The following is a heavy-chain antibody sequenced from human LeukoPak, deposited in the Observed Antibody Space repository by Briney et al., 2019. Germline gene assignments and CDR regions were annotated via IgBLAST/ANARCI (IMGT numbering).Heavy chain of an antibody. CDR1: GGSFSGYY. V-gene: IGHV4-34*01. Sequence: SETLSLTCVVYGGSFSGYYWSWIRQPPGKGLEWIGEINHSGSTNYNPSLKSRVTISVDTSKNQFSLKLSSVTAADTAVYYCARQPATAILTGFWYFDLWGRGTLVTVSS. CDR3: ARQPATAILTGFWYFDL. CDR2: INHSGST. D-gene: IGHD3-9*01. J-gene: IGHJ2*01.